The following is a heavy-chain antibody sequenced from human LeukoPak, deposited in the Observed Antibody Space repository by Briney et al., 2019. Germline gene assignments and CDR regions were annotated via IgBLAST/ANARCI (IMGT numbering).Heavy chain of an antibody. D-gene: IGHD6-19*01. CDR2: IYYSGST. V-gene: IGHV4-59*01. J-gene: IGHJ5*02. Sequence: SETLSLTCTVSGGSIGSYYWSWIRQPPGKGLEWIGYIYYSGSTNYNPSLKSRVTISVDTSKNQFSLKLSSVTAADTAVYYCARGAGEGNWFDPWGQGTLVTVSS. CDR1: GGSIGSYY. CDR3: ARGAGEGNWFDP.